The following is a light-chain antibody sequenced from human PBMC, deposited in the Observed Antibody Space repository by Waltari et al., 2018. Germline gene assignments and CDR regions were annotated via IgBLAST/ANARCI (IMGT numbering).Light chain of an antibody. V-gene: IGKV3-15*01. J-gene: IGKJ2*01. CDR1: QTLTSN. Sequence: EIVMTQSPATLSVSPGEIATLSCRASQTLTSNLAWYQQKPGQAPRLLIYGASTRATGIPARFSGSGSGTQFTLTISSLQSEDFAVYYCHQYNDGPPFNFGPGTKLEIK. CDR3: HQYNDGPPFN. CDR2: GAS.